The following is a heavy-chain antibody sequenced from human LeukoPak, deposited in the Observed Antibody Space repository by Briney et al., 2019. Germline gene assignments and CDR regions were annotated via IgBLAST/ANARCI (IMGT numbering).Heavy chain of an antibody. Sequence: GGSLRLSCSASGFTFSSYSMHWVRQSPGKGLEYVSAISRKGGSTYYADPVKGSFTLTRDNSKTTLYLQMSRLRAEDTAVYYCVKDLESYGELLDYWGQGTLVTVSS. J-gene: IGHJ4*02. CDR1: GFTFSSYS. CDR3: VKDLESYGELLDY. V-gene: IGHV3-64D*06. D-gene: IGHD3-10*01. CDR2: ISRKGGST.